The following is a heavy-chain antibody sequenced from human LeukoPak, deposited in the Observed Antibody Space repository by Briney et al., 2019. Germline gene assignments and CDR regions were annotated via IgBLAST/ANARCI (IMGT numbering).Heavy chain of an antibody. CDR3: ARDHWGSLDY. CDR2: NTDSGNI. D-gene: IGHD7-27*01. CDR1: GSSMTTHS. J-gene: IGHJ4*02. Sequence: PSETLSLTCIVSGSSMTTHSWGWIRQPPGKGLEWIGYNTDSGNINFNPALKSRVTISVDTSKSQFSLKLSSVTPADTAVYYCARDHWGSLDYWGQGILVTVSS. V-gene: IGHV4-59*11.